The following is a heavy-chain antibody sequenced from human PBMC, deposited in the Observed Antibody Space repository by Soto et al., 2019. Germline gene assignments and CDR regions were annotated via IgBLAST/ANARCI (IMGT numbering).Heavy chain of an antibody. CDR2: INTDGSST. CDR1: EFTFSNYW. CDR3: VRIRRGDGYTFGC. D-gene: IGHD5-12*01. J-gene: IGHJ4*02. V-gene: IGHV3-74*01. Sequence: EVQLVESGGGFVQPGGSLRLSCAASEFTFSNYWMHWVRQAPGKGLVWVSRINTDGSSTNYADSVKGRFTISRDNAKNTLYLQMNSLRAEDTAVYYCVRIRRGDGYTFGCWGQGTLVTVSS.